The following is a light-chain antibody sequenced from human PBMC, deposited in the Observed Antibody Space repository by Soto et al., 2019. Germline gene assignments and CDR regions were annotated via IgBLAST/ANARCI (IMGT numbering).Light chain of an antibody. J-gene: IGKJ3*01. CDR2: GAS. V-gene: IGKV3-20*01. CDR1: QSVSSNY. CDR3: QQYGSSPFT. Sequence: EIVLTQSPGTLSLSPGERATLSCRASQSVSSNYLTWYQQKPGQAPRLLIYGASSRATGIPHRFSGSGSGTDFTLTISRLEPEDFAVYYCQQYGSSPFTFGPGTKVDIK.